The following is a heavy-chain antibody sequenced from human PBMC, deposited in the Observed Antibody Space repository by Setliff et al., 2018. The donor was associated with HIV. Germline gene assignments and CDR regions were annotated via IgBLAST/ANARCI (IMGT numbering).Heavy chain of an antibody. Sequence: GGSLRLSCSVSGFTFSSHGMHWVRQAPGKGLEWVTFIQLDGSNKWYAESVKGRFTISRDNSKNTLYLQMNSLRVEDTAVYYCARTKDCTSASCPGTHHYYYMDVWGKGTTVTVSS. J-gene: IGHJ6*03. V-gene: IGHV3-30*02. CDR3: ARTKDCTSASCPGTHHYYYMDV. CDR2: IQLDGSNK. D-gene: IGHD2-2*01. CDR1: GFTFSSHG.